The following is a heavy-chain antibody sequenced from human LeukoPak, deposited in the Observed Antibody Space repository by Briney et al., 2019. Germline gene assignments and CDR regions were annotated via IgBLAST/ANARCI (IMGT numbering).Heavy chain of an antibody. CDR1: GFIFSSYS. V-gene: IGHV3-21*01. Sequence: KTGGSLRLSCAASGFIFSSYSMNWVRQAPGKGLEWVSSISSSSSYIYYADSVKGRFTISRDNAKNSLYLQMNSLRAEDTAVYYCARARALFRGIYLGTGFDYWGQGTLVTVSS. CDR2: ISSSSSYI. CDR3: ARARALFRGIYLGTGFDY. D-gene: IGHD1-26*01. J-gene: IGHJ4*02.